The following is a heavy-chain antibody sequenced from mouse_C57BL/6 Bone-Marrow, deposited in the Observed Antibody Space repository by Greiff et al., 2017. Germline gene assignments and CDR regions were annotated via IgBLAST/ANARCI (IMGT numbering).Heavy chain of an antibody. CDR3: TRAHYYGSPYWYCDV. Sequence: EVQLMESGGGLVQPGGSMKLSCAASGFTFSDAWMDWVRQSPGKGLEWVAEIRTKANNHATYYAESVKGRFTISRDDYKSSVYLQMNSLRAEDTGIYYCTRAHYYGSPYWYCDVGGTGTTVTVSS. V-gene: IGHV6-6*01. D-gene: IGHD1-1*01. J-gene: IGHJ1*03. CDR2: IRTKANNHAT. CDR1: GFTFSDAW.